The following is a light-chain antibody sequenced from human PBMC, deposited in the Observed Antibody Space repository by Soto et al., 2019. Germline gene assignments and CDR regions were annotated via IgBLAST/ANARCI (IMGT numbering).Light chain of an antibody. CDR1: QGIGSW. Sequence: DIQMTQSPSSVSASVGDRVSITCRARQGIGSWLAWYQQKPGKAPKLLIYAASSLQSGVPSRFSGSGSGTDFTLTISSLQPEDFATYYCQQANSFPHTFGQGTRLEIK. CDR3: QQANSFPHT. V-gene: IGKV1-12*01. J-gene: IGKJ5*01. CDR2: AAS.